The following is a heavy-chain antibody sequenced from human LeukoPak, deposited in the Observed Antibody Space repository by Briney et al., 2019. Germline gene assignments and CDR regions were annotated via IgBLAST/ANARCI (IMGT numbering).Heavy chain of an antibody. CDR1: GFTFSSFT. Sequence: GGSLRLSCAASGFTFSSFTMNWARQVPGKGLEWISYISLGNSTMFYADSVKGRFTISRDNAKNSLYLQMNSLRDDDTAVYYCARVGNGRSWDYWGQGTLVSVSS. CDR3: ARVGNGRSWDY. J-gene: IGHJ4*02. D-gene: IGHD2-15*01. CDR2: ISLGNSTM. V-gene: IGHV3-48*02.